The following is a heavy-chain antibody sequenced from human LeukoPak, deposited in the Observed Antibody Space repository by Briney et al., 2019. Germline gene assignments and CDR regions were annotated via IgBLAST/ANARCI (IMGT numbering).Heavy chain of an antibody. J-gene: IGHJ4*02. V-gene: IGHV1-46*01. CDR1: GYTFTNYG. Sequence: ASVKVSCKASGYTFTNYGINWVRQAPGQGLEWMGIINPSGGSTSYAQKFQGRVTMTRDTSTSTVYMELSSLRSEDTAVYYCARDSSGYYYELDYWGQGTLVTVSS. D-gene: IGHD3-22*01. CDR3: ARDSSGYYYELDY. CDR2: INPSGGST.